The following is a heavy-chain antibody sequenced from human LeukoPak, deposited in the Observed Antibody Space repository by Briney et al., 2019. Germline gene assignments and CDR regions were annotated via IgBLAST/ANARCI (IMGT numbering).Heavy chain of an antibody. Sequence: SVKLSFKASGFTFSSSAIQWVRQARGPRLEWIGWIVVDNGKTNYAQKFQERVTITSDMSTRTAYMELNSLRSEDTAVYYCAATSGNYYNFALDIWSQGTMVTVSS. V-gene: IGHV1-58*02. D-gene: IGHD3-10*01. CDR2: IVVDNGKT. CDR1: GFTFSSSA. J-gene: IGHJ3*02. CDR3: AATSGNYYNFALDI.